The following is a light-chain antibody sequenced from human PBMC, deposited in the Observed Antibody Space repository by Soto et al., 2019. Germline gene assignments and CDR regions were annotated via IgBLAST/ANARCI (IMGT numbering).Light chain of an antibody. V-gene: IGKV3-20*01. CDR3: QQYGSSPLT. CDR1: QSVSSDY. J-gene: IGKJ4*01. CDR2: GAS. Sequence: EIVLTQSPGTLSFSPGERATLSCRASQSVSSDYLAWYQQKPGQAPRLLMYGASTRATGTPERFSGSGFGTQFTLTISRLEPEDFAVYFCQQYGSSPLTFGGGTKVDIK.